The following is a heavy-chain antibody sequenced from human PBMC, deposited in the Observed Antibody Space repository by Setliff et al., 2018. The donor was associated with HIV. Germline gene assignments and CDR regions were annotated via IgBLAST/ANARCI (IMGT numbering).Heavy chain of an antibody. Sequence: SETLSLTCAFSGGSISSNNWWSWVRQPPGKGLEWIGEIYHSGSNNYNPSLKSRVSISVDKSKNQFSLKLSSVTAADTAVYYCARGWGWNDDESSGRPQYAFDIWGHGTMVTVSS. D-gene: IGHD3-22*01. V-gene: IGHV4-4*02. CDR1: GGSISSNNW. J-gene: IGHJ3*02. CDR3: ARGWGWNDDESSGRPQYAFDI. CDR2: IYHSGSN.